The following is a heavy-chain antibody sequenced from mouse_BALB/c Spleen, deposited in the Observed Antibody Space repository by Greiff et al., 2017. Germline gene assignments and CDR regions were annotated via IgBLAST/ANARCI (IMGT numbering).Heavy chain of an antibody. Sequence: EVQLQESGGGLVKPGGSLKLSCAASGFTFSDYYMYWVRQTPEKRLEWVATISDGGSYTYYPDSVKGRFTISRDNAKNNLYLQMSSLKSEDTAMYYCARAPITTVGGFAYWGQGTLVTVSA. J-gene: IGHJ3*01. CDR1: GFTFSDYY. D-gene: IGHD1-1*01. V-gene: IGHV5-4*02. CDR2: ISDGGSYT. CDR3: ARAPITTVGGFAY.